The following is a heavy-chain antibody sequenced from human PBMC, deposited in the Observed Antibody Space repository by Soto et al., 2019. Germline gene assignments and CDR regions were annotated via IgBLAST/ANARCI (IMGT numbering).Heavy chain of an antibody. CDR2: ISSSGSTI. CDR3: ARDPREGSSWDYYYYGMDV. CDR1: GFTFSTYS. J-gene: IGHJ6*02. V-gene: IGHV3-48*01. D-gene: IGHD6-13*01. Sequence: GGSLRLSCAASGFTFSTYSMNWVRQAPGKGLEWVSDISSSGSTIYYADSVKGRFTISRDNAKNSLYLQMNSLRAEDTAVYYCARDPREGSSWDYYYYGMDVWGQGTTVTVSS.